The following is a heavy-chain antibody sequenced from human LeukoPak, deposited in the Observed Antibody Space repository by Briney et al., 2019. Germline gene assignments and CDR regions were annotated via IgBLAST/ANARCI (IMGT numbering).Heavy chain of an antibody. CDR1: GGSISSYY. J-gene: IGHJ4*02. V-gene: IGHV4-59*08. Sequence: SETLSLTCTVSGGSISSYYWSWIRQPPGKGLEWIGYIYYSGSTNYNPSLKSRVTISVDTSKNQFSLKLSSVTAADTAVYHCARLLRGYIWNYFDYWGQGTLVTVSS. D-gene: IGHD1-1*01. CDR2: IYYSGST. CDR3: ARLLRGYIWNYFDY.